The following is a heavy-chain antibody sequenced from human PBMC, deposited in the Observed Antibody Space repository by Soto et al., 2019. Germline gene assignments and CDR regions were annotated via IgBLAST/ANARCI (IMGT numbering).Heavy chain of an antibody. CDR3: ARAAANWFDP. V-gene: IGHV1-46*01. CDR2: INPSGGST. Sequence: QVQLVQSGAEVKKPGASVKVSCKASGYTFTSYYMHWVRQAPGQGLEWMGIINPSGGSTSYAQKFRGRVTMTRDTSTTTVQKQLSSLRSEDTAVYYCARAAANWFDPWGQGTLVTVSS. J-gene: IGHJ5*02. CDR1: GYTFTSYY. D-gene: IGHD6-25*01.